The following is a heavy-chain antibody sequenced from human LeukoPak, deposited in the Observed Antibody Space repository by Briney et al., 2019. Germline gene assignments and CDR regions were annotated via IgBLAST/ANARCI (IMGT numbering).Heavy chain of an antibody. D-gene: IGHD3-22*01. CDR2: ISSSGSTI. J-gene: IGHJ4*02. CDR3: ARSEAYDSSGYYLNY. V-gene: IGHV3-11*01. Sequence: GGSLRLSCAASGFTFSDYYMSWIRQAPGKGLEWVSYISSSGSTIYYADSVKGRYTISRDNAKNSLYLQMNSLRAEDTAVYYCARSEAYDSSGYYLNYWGQGTLVTVSS. CDR1: GFTFSDYY.